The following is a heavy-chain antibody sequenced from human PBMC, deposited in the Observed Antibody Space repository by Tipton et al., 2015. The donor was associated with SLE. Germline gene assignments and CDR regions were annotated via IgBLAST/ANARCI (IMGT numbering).Heavy chain of an antibody. Sequence: SLRLSCAASGFTCSNYWMSWVRQAPGRGLEWVANIKEDGSEKYYVDSVKGRFTMSRDNAKNSLSLQMNSLSAEDTAIYYCVRGKPPYSANTQAFDIWGQGTMVTVSS. V-gene: IGHV3-7*01. CDR3: VRGKPPYSANTQAFDI. CDR2: IKEDGSEK. D-gene: IGHD3-16*01. CDR1: GFTCSNYW. J-gene: IGHJ3*02.